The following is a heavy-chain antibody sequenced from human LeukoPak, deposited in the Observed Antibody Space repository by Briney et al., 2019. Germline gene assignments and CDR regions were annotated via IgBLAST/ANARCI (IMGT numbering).Heavy chain of an antibody. V-gene: IGHV3-43*01. J-gene: IGHJ4*02. CDR2: ISWDGGIT. Sequence: GGSLRLSCAASGFMFDDFTMHWVRQPPGKGLEWVSLISWDGGITYYADSVKGRFTISRDNNKKSLHLQVNSLTTEDTALYYCAILASAGFDYWGKGTLVTASS. CDR1: GFMFDDFT. CDR3: AILASAGFDY. D-gene: IGHD6-13*01.